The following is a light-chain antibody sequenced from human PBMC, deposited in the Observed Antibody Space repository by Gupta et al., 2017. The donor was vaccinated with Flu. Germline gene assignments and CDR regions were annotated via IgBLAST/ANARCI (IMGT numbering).Light chain of an antibody. Sequence: PATLSVSPGERATLSCRASQSVTRNLAWYQQKPGQGPRLLIYGASTRATTIPARFSGSGSETEFTLTISSLQSEDFAVYFCQQDNNWPLTFGGGTKVEIK. CDR2: GAS. J-gene: IGKJ4*01. V-gene: IGKV3-15*01. CDR1: QSVTRN. CDR3: QQDNNWPLT.